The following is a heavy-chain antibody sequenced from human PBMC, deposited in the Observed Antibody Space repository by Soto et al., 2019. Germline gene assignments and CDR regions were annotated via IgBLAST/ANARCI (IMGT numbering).Heavy chain of an antibody. CDR3: ARGKDYAEGGY. CDR2: ISSSSSTI. Sequence: EVQLVESGGGLVQPGGSLRLSCAASGFTFSSYSMNWVRQAPGKGLEWVSYISSSSSTIYYADSVKGRFTISRDNAKKSLSLQMNSLRDADTAVYYCARGKDYAEGGYWGQGTLVTVSS. D-gene: IGHD4-17*01. CDR1: GFTFSSYS. J-gene: IGHJ4*02. V-gene: IGHV3-48*02.